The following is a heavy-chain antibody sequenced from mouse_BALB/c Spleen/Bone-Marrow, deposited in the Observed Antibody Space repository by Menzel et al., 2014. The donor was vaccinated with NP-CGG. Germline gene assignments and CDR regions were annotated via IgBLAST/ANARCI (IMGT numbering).Heavy chain of an antibody. V-gene: IGHV1-4*02. CDR3: AREGAYYAYFDY. Sequence: QVQLQQSAAELTRPGASVKMSCKASGYTFTSYTIQWVKQRPGQGLEWIGHINPTRGYTDYNQKFKDKTTLTADKSSSTAYMQLSSLTSEDSAVYFCAREGAYYAYFDYWGQGTTLTVSS. D-gene: IGHD1-1*01. CDR2: INPTRGYT. J-gene: IGHJ2*01. CDR1: GYTFTSYT.